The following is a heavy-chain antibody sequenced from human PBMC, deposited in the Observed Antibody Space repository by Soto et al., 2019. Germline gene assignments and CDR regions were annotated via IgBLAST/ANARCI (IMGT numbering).Heavy chain of an antibody. V-gene: IGHV1-24*01. Sequence: ASVKVSCKVSGYTLTELSMHWVRRAPGKGLEWMGGFDPEDGETIYAQKFQGRVTMTEDTSTDTAYMELSSLRSEDTAVYYCATTKVATIGTGLDYWGQGTLVTVSS. CDR2: FDPEDGET. D-gene: IGHD5-12*01. CDR3: ATTKVATIGTGLDY. J-gene: IGHJ4*02. CDR1: GYTLTELS.